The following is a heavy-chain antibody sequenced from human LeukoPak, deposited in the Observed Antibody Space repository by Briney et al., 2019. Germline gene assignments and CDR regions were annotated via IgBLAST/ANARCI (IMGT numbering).Heavy chain of an antibody. J-gene: IGHJ4*02. V-gene: IGHV3-7*01. Sequence: PGGSLRLSCAADGFTFRKHWMSWVRQAMGKGLECVAKIKEDGSEKHYVDSVKGRFTISRDNTKNSLYLQMNSLRAEDTAVYYCARDYTRGWNDYWGQGTLVIVSS. D-gene: IGHD1-1*01. CDR2: IKEDGSEK. CDR1: GFTFRKHW. CDR3: ARDYTRGWNDY.